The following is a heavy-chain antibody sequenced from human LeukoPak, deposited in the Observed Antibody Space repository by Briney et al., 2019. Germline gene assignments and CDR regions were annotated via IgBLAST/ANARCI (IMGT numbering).Heavy chain of an antibody. CDR3: AGSNYDGSRNYLHF. V-gene: IGHV3-72*01. J-gene: IGHJ4*02. CDR1: GFTFSDYY. Sequence: PWGSLRLSWAAPGFTFSDYYMDWVRQAPGKGLELVGRTRAKANGYPTEYAASVKRRFTISGDDSKHSVYLQMNSLKTEDTALYYCAGSNYDGSRNYLHFWGQGTLVTVSS. CDR2: TRAKANGYPT. D-gene: IGHD3-22*01.